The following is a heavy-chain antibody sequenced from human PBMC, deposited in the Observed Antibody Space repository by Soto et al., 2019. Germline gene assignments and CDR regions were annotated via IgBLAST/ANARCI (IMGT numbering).Heavy chain of an antibody. D-gene: IGHD6-19*01. V-gene: IGHV3-30-3*02. CDR3: AKLSSGWPIDY. Sequence: GGSLRLSCAASGFTFSSYAMHWVRQAPGKGLEWVAVISYDGSNKYYADSVKGRFTNSRDNSKNMLFLQMNSLSAEDTAVYYCAKLSSGWPIDYWGQGTLVTVSS. CDR1: GFTFSSYA. CDR2: ISYDGSNK. J-gene: IGHJ4*02.